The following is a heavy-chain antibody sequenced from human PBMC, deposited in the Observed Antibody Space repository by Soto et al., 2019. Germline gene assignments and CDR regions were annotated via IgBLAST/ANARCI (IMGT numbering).Heavy chain of an antibody. V-gene: IGHV4-30-4*01. CDR2: IYYSGST. J-gene: IGHJ4*02. D-gene: IGHD1-26*01. CDR3: ARSVGASNFDY. Sequence: SETLSLTCTVSGGSISSGDYYWSWIRQPPGKGLEWIGYIYYSGSTYYNPSLKSRVTISVDTSKNQFSLKLSFVTAADTAVYYCARSVGASNFDYWGQGTLVTVSS. CDR1: GGSISSGDYY.